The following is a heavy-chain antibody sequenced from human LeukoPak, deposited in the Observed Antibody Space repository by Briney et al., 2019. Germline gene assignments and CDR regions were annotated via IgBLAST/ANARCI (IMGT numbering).Heavy chain of an antibody. D-gene: IGHD3-22*01. V-gene: IGHV1-2*06. J-gene: IGHJ4*02. Sequence: ASVKVSCKASGYTFTGYYMHWVRQAPGQGLEWMGRINPNSGGTNYAQKFQGRVTMTRDTSISTAYMELIRLRSDDTAVYYCARAGRGLTMIVVVSVWGQGTLVTVSS. CDR1: GYTFTGYY. CDR2: INPNSGGT. CDR3: ARAGRGLTMIVVVSV.